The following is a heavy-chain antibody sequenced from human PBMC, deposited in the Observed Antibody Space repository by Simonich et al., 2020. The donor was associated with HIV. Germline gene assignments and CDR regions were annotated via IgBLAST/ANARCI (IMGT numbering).Heavy chain of an antibody. CDR3: ARGAHTYYYGSGRDY. V-gene: IGHV3-33*01. Sequence: QVQLVESGGGVVQPGRSLRLSCAASGFTFSNYGMHWVRQAPGKVLELVAVIWYDGSNKYYADSVKGRFTISRDNSKNTLYLQMKTLRAEDTAVYYCARGAHTYYYGSGRDYWGQGTLVTVSS. CDR2: IWYDGSNK. CDR1: GFTFSNYG. D-gene: IGHD3-10*01. J-gene: IGHJ4*02.